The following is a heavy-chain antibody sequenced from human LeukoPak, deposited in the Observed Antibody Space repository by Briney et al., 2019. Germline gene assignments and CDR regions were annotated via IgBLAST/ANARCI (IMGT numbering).Heavy chain of an antibody. CDR3: AGRRGYFEY. V-gene: IGHV4-34*01. CDR2: INHSGST. J-gene: IGHJ4*02. D-gene: IGHD3-10*01. Sequence: SETLSLTCAVYGGSFSGYYWSWIRQPPGKGLEWIGEINHSGSTNYNPSLKSRVTISVDTSKNQFSLKLSSVTAADTAVYYCAGRRGYFEYWGQGTLVTVSS. CDR1: GGSFSGYY.